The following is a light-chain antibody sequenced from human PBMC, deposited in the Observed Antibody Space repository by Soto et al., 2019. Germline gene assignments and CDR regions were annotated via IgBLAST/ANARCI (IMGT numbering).Light chain of an antibody. CDR3: AACDDSLNGPV. J-gene: IGLJ3*02. Sequence: QSVLTQSPSASGTPGQRVTISCSGSSSNIGKNAVNWYQQLPGTAPKLLIYTNDQRPSGVPDRFSGSKSGTSASLAISGLQSEDEADYYCAACDDSLNGPVFGGGTKLTVL. CDR2: TND. V-gene: IGLV1-44*01. CDR1: SSNIGKNA.